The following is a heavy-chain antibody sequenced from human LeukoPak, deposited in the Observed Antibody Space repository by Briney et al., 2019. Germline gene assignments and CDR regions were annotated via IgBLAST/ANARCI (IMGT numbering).Heavy chain of an antibody. Sequence: SVKVSCKASGGTFSSYAISWVRQAPGQGLEWMGGIIPIFGTANYAQKFQGRVTITTDESTSTAYMELSSLRSEDTAVYYCASESSLAYCGGDCYSGAFDYWGQGTLVTVSS. V-gene: IGHV1-69*05. CDR3: ASESSLAYCGGDCYSGAFDY. CDR1: GGTFSSYA. J-gene: IGHJ4*02. D-gene: IGHD2-21*01. CDR2: IIPIFGTA.